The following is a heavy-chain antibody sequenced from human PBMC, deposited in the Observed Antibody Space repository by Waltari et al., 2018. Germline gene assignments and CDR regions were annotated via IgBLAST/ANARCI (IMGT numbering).Heavy chain of an antibody. J-gene: IGHJ4*02. CDR2: SNPKSGAT. Sequence: QVQLVQSGAEVTKPGASVKVSCKPSGYTFTDYHIHWVRQAPGQGLEWMGGSNPKSGATYYAQTFQGWVTMTRDTSTSTVFMELSSLKSDDTAVYYCARRSCNGECYAPYIYWGQGTLVTVSS. D-gene: IGHD2-8*01. CDR3: ARRSCNGECYAPYIY. V-gene: IGHV1-2*04. CDR1: GYTFTDYH.